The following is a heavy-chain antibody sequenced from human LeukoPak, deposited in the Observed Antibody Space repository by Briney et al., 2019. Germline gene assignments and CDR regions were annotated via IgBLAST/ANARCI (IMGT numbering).Heavy chain of an antibody. D-gene: IGHD2-15*01. V-gene: IGHV3-21*01. CDR2: ISSSSSYI. Sequence: PGGSLRLSCAASGFTFSSYSMNWVRQAPGKGLEWVSSISSSSSYIYYADSVKGRFTISRDNAKNSLYLQMNSLRAEDTAVYYCARGPYCSGGSCYPKINWFDPWGQGTLVTVSS. CDR1: GFTFSSYS. J-gene: IGHJ5*02. CDR3: ARGPYCSGGSCYPKINWFDP.